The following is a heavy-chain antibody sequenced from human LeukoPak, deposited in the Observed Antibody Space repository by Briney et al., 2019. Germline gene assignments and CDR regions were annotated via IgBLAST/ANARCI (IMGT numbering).Heavy chain of an antibody. Sequence: GGSLRLSCAASGFTFSSYGMHWVRQAPGKGLEWVAIISYDGSNKYYADSVKGRFTISGDNSKNTLYLQMNSLRTEDTAVYYCATDSSPDYWGQGTLVTVSS. J-gene: IGHJ4*02. CDR1: GFTFSSYG. CDR2: ISYDGSNK. V-gene: IGHV3-30*03. D-gene: IGHD6-13*01. CDR3: ATDSSPDY.